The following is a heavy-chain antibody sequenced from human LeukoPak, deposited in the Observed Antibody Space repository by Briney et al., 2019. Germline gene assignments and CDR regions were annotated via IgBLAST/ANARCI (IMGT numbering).Heavy chain of an antibody. V-gene: IGHV1-69*04. CDR3: ARDTTMVRGVIGGHFDY. J-gene: IGHJ4*02. CDR2: IIPILGIA. Sequence: ASVKVSCKASGYTFTSYGISWVRQAPGQGLEWMGRIIPILGIANYAQKFQGRVTITADKSTSTAYMELSSLRSEDTAVYYCARDTTMVRGVIGGHFDYWGQGTLVTVSS. CDR1: GYTFTSYG. D-gene: IGHD3-10*01.